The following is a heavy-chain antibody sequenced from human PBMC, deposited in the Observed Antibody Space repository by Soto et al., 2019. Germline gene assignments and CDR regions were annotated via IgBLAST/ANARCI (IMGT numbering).Heavy chain of an antibody. J-gene: IGHJ6*02. CDR3: ARDFSYCSGGSCYSDYGMDV. CDR2: ISYDGSNK. V-gene: IGHV3-30-3*01. D-gene: IGHD2-15*01. Sequence: GGSLRLSCAASGFTFSSYAMHWVRQAPGKGLEWVAVISYDGSNKYYADSVKGRFTISRDNSKNTLYLQMNSLGAEDTAVYYCARDFSYCSGGSCYSDYGMDVWGQGTTVTVSS. CDR1: GFTFSSYA.